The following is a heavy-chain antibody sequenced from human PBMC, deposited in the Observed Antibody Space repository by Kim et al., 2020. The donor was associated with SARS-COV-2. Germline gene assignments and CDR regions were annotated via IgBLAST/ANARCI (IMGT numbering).Heavy chain of an antibody. CDR1: GFIFRSHA. V-gene: IGHV3-30*04. CDR2: ISHDGSAK. CDR3: ARSTATYYYYMDV. D-gene: IGHD5-18*01. Sequence: GGSLRLSCAASGFIFRSHAMHWVRQAPGKGLEWVALISHDGSAKWYADSVKGRFSISRDNSQNTVEMQMSSLKVEDKAIYYCARSTATYYYYMDVWGKGT. J-gene: IGHJ6*03.